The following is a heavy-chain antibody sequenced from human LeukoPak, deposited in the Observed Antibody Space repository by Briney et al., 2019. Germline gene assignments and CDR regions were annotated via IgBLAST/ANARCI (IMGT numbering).Heavy chain of an antibody. V-gene: IGHV1-69*13. D-gene: IGHD4-23*01. CDR3: ARDNGGKPFDY. CDR2: IIPMFGTP. Sequence: SVKVSCRASGGTSSSYGVSWVRQAPGQGLEWMGGIIPMFGTPKYAQKFQGRVTITADEATSTAYMELSSLRSEDTAVYYCARDNGGKPFDYWGQGTLVTVSS. J-gene: IGHJ4*02. CDR1: GGTSSSYG.